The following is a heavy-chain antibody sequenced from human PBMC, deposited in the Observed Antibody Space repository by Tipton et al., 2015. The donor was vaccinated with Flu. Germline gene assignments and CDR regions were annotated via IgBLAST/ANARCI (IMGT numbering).Heavy chain of an antibody. CDR1: GGSFSGYY. CDR3: ARVLGVTAII. D-gene: IGHD2-21*02. V-gene: IGHV4-34*01. Sequence: LRLSCAVYGGSFSGYYWSWIRQPPGKGLEWVGEINHSGSTNYNPSLKSRVTISVDTSKNQFSLKLSSVTAADTAVYHCARVLGVTAIIWGQGTLVTVSS. J-gene: IGHJ4*02. CDR2: INHSGST.